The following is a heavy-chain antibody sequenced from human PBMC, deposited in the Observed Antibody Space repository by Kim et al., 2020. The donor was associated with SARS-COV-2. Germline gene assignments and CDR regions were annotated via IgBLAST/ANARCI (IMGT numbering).Heavy chain of an antibody. Sequence: GGSLRLSCAASGFTFSSYAMSWVRQAPGKGLEWVSVIYSGGSSTYYADSVKGRFTISRDNSKNTLYLQMNSLRAEDTAVYYCAGFPNYYGMDVWGQGTTVTVS. CDR1: GFTFSSYA. CDR2: IYSGGSST. CDR3: AGFPNYYGMDV. J-gene: IGHJ6*02. V-gene: IGHV3-23*03.